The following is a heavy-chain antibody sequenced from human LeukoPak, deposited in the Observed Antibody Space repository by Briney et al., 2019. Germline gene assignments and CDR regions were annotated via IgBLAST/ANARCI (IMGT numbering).Heavy chain of an antibody. V-gene: IGHV4-38-2*02. CDR2: IFHSGST. Sequence: SETLSLTCTVSGYSISSAYYWGWIRQPPGKGLEWIGSIFHSGSTYYNPSLKSRVTISVDTSKNQFFLKLSSVTAADTAVYYCARVKPGPGGSFGYWGQGTLVTVSS. CDR1: GYSISSAYY. D-gene: IGHD2-15*01. J-gene: IGHJ4*02. CDR3: ARVKPGPGGSFGY.